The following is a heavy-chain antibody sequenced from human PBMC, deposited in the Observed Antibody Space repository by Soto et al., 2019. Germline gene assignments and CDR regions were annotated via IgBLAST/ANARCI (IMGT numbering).Heavy chain of an antibody. V-gene: IGHV3-21*01. D-gene: IGHD2-2*01. J-gene: IGHJ6*02. Sequence: GGSLRLSCEASGFTFSSYGMHWVRQAPGKGLEWVSSINTIGSNIYYADSVKGRFTISRDNAENSLYLQVNSMRAEDTDLYYCARDQDYYALYYHGMDVWGQGTTVTVSS. CDR2: INTIGSNI. CDR1: GFTFSSYG. CDR3: ARDQDYYALYYHGMDV.